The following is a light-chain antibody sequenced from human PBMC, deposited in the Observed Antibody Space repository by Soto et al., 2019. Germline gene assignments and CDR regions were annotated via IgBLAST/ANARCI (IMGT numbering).Light chain of an antibody. Sequence: EIVLTQSPGTLSLSPGERATLSCRASQSVSSSYLAWYQQKPGQAPRLLIYGASSRATGLPDRFSGSGSGTDFTLTISRLEPEDLAVYYCQQYGSSPFTFGPGTKVDIK. J-gene: IGKJ3*01. CDR2: GAS. CDR1: QSVSSSY. V-gene: IGKV3-20*01. CDR3: QQYGSSPFT.